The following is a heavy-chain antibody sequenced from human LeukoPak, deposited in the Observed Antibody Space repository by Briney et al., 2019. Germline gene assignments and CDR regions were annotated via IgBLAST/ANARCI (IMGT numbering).Heavy chain of an antibody. Sequence: ASVKVSCKASGYTFTGYYMHWVRQAPGQGLEWMGWINPNSGGTNYAQKFRGRVTMTRDTSISTAYMELSRLRSDDTAVYYCARAYYGSGSYVDYWGQGTLVTVSS. CDR1: GYTFTGYY. V-gene: IGHV1-2*02. D-gene: IGHD3-10*01. CDR2: INPNSGGT. J-gene: IGHJ4*02. CDR3: ARAYYGSGSYVDY.